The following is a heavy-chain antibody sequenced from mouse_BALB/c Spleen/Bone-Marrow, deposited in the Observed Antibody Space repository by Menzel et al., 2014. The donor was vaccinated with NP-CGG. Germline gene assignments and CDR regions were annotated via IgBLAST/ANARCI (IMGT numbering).Heavy chain of an antibody. D-gene: IGHD2-4*01. CDR3: AREGPTMITTDFDY. J-gene: IGHJ2*01. V-gene: IGHV2-6-7*01. CDR2: IWGDGST. CDR1: GFSLTGYG. Sequence: VQLVESGPGLVAPSQSLSITCTVSGFSLTGYGVNWVRQPPGKGLEWLGMIWGDGSTDYNSALKSRLSISKDNSKSQVFLKMNSLQTDDTAMYYCAREGPTMITTDFDYWGQGTTLTVSS.